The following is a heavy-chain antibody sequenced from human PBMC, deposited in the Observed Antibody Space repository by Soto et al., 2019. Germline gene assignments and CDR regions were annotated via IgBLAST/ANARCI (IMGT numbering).Heavy chain of an antibody. CDR3: ARCIQGDYYYGMDV. D-gene: IGHD5-18*01. J-gene: IGHJ6*02. CDR2: INADYGNT. Sequence: ASVKVSCKASGYTLTSYGISWVRQAPGQGLEWMGRINADYGNTQYAQKFRGRVTMTTDTSTTTVYMELTNLRSDDTAVYYCARCIQGDYYYGMDVWGRGTTVTVSS. CDR1: GYTLTSYG. V-gene: IGHV1-18*01.